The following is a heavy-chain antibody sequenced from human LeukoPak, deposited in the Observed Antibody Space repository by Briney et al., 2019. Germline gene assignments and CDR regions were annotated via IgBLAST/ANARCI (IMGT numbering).Heavy chain of an antibody. CDR3: AKVSTYYYGSGSFANDY. CDR2: IWYGGSNK. D-gene: IGHD3-10*01. V-gene: IGHV3-33*06. CDR1: GFTFSSYG. J-gene: IGHJ4*02. Sequence: GGSLRLSCAASGFTFSSYGMHWVRQAPGKGLEWVAVIWYGGSNKYYADSVKGRFTISRDNSKNTLYLQMNSLRAEDTAVYYCAKVSTYYYGSGSFANDYWGQGTLVTVSS.